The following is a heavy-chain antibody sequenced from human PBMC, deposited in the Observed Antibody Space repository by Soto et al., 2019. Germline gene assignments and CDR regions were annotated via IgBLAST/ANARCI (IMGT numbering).Heavy chain of an antibody. CDR1: GGTFSSYA. CDR2: IIPIFGTA. J-gene: IGHJ5*02. CDR3: ARSTSSHYDILTGTIVGWFDP. D-gene: IGHD3-9*01. Sequence: SVKVSCKASGGTFSSYAISWVRQAPGQGLEWMGGIIPIFGTANYAQKFQGRVTITADESTSTAYMELSSLRSEDTAVYYCARSTSSHYDILTGTIVGWFDPWGQGTLVTVSS. V-gene: IGHV1-69*13.